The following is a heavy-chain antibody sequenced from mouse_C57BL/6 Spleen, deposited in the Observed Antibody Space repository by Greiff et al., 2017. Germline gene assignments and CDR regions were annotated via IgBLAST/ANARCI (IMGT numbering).Heavy chain of an antibody. V-gene: IGHV1-74*01. J-gene: IGHJ3*01. D-gene: IGHD2-3*01. Sequence: QVQLKQPGAELVKPGASVKVSCKASGYTFTSYWMHWVKQRPGQGLEWIGRIHPSDSDTNYNQKFKGKATLTVDKSSSTAYMQLSSLTSEDSAVYYCAIDGYYVWFAYWGQGTLVTVSA. CDR2: IHPSDSDT. CDR1: GYTFTSYW. CDR3: AIDGYYVWFAY.